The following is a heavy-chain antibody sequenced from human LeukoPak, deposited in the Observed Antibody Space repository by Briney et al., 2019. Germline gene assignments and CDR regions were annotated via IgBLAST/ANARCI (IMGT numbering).Heavy chain of an antibody. CDR3: ARAGGKAMVTGSYYYYMDV. Sequence: SQTLSLTCAISGDSVSSNSAAWNWIRQSPSRGLEWLGRTYYRSKWYNDYAVSVKSRITINPDTSKNQFSLQLNSVTPEDTAVYYCARAGGKAMVTGSYYYYMDVWGKGTTVTVSS. J-gene: IGHJ6*03. V-gene: IGHV6-1*01. CDR1: GDSVSSNSAA. CDR2: TYYRSKWYN. D-gene: IGHD5-18*01.